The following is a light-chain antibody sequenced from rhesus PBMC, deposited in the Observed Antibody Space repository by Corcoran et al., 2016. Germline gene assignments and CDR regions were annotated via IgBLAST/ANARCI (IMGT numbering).Light chain of an antibody. Sequence: SSGLTQEPALSVALGHTVRMTCQGDSLKTYYASWDQQKPGQVPVLVIYGNTNRPSGIPGRFSGSWSGNTGSLTITGAQVEDEADYYCGSWDNSGNHYIFGAGTRLTVL. CDR1: SLKTYY. V-gene: IGLV3S11*01. J-gene: IGLJ1*01. CDR2: GNT. CDR3: GSWDNSGNHYI.